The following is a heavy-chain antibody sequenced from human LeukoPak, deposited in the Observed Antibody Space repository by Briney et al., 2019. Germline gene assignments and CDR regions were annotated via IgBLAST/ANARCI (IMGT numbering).Heavy chain of an antibody. CDR3: AGATWDY. J-gene: IGHJ4*02. D-gene: IGHD3-16*01. Sequence: GGSLRLSCAVSGFTFSSYSMNWVRQAPGKGLEWVSYISSSSSTIYYADSVKGRFTISRDNAKNSLYLQMNSLRAEDTAVYYCAGATWDYWGQGTLVTVSS. CDR1: GFTFSSYS. CDR2: ISSSSSTI. V-gene: IGHV3-48*04.